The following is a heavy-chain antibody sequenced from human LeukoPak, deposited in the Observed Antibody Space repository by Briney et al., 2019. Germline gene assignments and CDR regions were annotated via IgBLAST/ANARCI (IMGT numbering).Heavy chain of an antibody. CDR3: ARDSRYSTNWYDY. Sequence: GASVKVSCKASGYSSTDYYIHWVRQAPGQGFEWMGWITHKSGTTKFAPKFQGKVTLPRDTSITTAYMELSSLRSDDTAVYYCARDSRYSTNWYDYWGQGTLVTVSS. D-gene: IGHD6-13*01. CDR2: ITHKSGTT. V-gene: IGHV1-2*02. J-gene: IGHJ5*01. CDR1: GYSSTDYY.